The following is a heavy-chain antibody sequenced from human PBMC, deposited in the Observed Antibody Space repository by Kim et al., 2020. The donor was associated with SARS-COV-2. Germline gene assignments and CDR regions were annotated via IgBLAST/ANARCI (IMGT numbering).Heavy chain of an antibody. D-gene: IGHD3-10*01. Sequence: ASVKVSCKASGYTFTSYAMNWVRQAPGQGLEWMGWINTNTGNPTYAQGFTGQFVFSLDTSVSTAYLQISSLKAEDTAVYYCARGSPSYVLLWFGELSTDYWGQGTLVTVSS. J-gene: IGHJ4*02. CDR1: GYTFTSYA. CDR2: INTNTGNP. V-gene: IGHV7-4-1*02. CDR3: ARGSPSYVLLWFGELSTDY.